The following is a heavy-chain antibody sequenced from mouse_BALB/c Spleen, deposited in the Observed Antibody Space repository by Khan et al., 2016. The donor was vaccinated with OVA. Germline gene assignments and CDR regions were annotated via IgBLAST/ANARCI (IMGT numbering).Heavy chain of an antibody. D-gene: IGHD1-1*01. J-gene: IGHJ3*01. CDR3: ARLAYYYDSEGFAY. CDR1: GFTFSTYG. CDR2: VSTGGGYT. Sequence: EVELVESGGDLVKPGGSLKLSCAASGFTFSTYGMSWVRQTPDKRLEWVATVSTGGGYTYYPDSVKGRFTISSDHAKNTLYLQMSSLKSEDTAMFYCARLAYYYDSEGFAYWGQETLVTVSA. V-gene: IGHV5-6*01.